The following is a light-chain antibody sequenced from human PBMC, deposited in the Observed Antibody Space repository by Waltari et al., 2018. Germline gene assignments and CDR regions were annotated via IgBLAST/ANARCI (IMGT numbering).Light chain of an antibody. V-gene: IGKV4-1*01. J-gene: IGKJ2*01. Sequence: DIVMTQSPDSMAVSLGERATINCTPSQSVLYSSNNKNYLTWYQQKPGQPPKLLIYWASTRESGVPDRFSGSASGTDFTLTISSLQAEDVAVYYCQQYYSAPYTFGQGTKLEIK. CDR2: WAS. CDR1: QSVLYSSNNKNY. CDR3: QQYYSAPYT.